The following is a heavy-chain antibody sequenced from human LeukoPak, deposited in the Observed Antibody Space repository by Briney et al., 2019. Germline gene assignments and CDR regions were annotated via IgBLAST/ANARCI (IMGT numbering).Heavy chain of an antibody. V-gene: IGHV1-18*01. CDR3: ARSAATGGSGSDY. J-gene: IGHJ4*02. Sequence: EASVKVSCKASGYTFTSYGISWVRQAPGQGLEWMGWISAYNGNTNYAQKLQGRVTMTTDTSTSTAYRELRSLRSDDTAVYYCARSAATGGSGSDYWGQGTLVTVSS. D-gene: IGHD1-26*01. CDR2: ISAYNGNT. CDR1: GYTFTSYG.